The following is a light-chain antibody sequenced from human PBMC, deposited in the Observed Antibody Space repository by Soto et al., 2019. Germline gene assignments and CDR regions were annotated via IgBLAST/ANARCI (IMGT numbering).Light chain of an antibody. CDR1: SSDVGDYKY. CDR2: VNS. V-gene: IGLV2-14*01. Sequence: QSALTQPASVSGSPGQSITISCTGTSSDVGDYKYVSWYQQPPDKAPKLIIFVNSNRPSGVSNRFSGSKSGNTASLTISGLQAEDEADYYCSSYTSSDTPYVFGTGTKLTVL. J-gene: IGLJ1*01. CDR3: SSYTSSDTPYV.